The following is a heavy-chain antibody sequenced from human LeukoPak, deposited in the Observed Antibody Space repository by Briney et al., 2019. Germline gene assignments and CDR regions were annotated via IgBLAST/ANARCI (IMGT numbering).Heavy chain of an antibody. V-gene: IGHV4-31*03. CDR2: IYYNGST. CDR3: ARESKSPYRGWFDP. CDR1: GGSISSGGYY. J-gene: IGHJ5*02. D-gene: IGHD1-14*01. Sequence: SETLSLTCTVSGGSISSGGYYWSWIRQHPGKGLEWIGYIYYNGSTYYNPSLKSRVTISVDTSKNQFSLKLSSVTAADTAVYYCARESKSPYRGWFDPWGQGTLVTVSS.